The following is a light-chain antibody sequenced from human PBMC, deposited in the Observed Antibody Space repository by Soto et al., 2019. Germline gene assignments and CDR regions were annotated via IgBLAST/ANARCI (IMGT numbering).Light chain of an antibody. V-gene: IGKV3-11*01. CDR2: DAS. CDR1: QSVSSY. Sequence: EIVLTQSPATLSLSPGERATLSCRASQSVSSYLAWYQQKPGQAPRLLIYDASNRATDITARFSGSGSGTDFTLTISSLEPEDFAVYYCQERSNWPPRITFGQGTRLEIK. CDR3: QERSNWPPRIT. J-gene: IGKJ5*01.